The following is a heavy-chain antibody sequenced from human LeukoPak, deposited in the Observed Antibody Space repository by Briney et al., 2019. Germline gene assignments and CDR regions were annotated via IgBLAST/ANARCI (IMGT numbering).Heavy chain of an antibody. CDR2: ISHDGSDK. CDR1: GFNFFGYR. J-gene: IGHJ4*02. Sequence: PGGSLRLSWAASGFNFFGYRMHWVRQAPGKGPQWVAVISHDGSDKYYAESVKVRFTISRDNSKNTLYLQMSSLRAEDTAVYYCAKDSSGGSCSFDYWGQGTLVTVSS. V-gene: IGHV3-30*18. CDR3: AKDSSGGSCSFDY. D-gene: IGHD2-15*01.